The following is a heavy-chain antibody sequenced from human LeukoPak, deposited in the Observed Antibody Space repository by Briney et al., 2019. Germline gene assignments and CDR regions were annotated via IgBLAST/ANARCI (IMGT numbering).Heavy chain of an antibody. J-gene: IGHJ4*02. CDR3: TSETDLRYFDWTYY. CDR1: GFTFSGSA. Sequence: GGSLRLSCAASGFTFSGSAMHWVRQASGKGLEWVGRIRSKANSYATAYAASVKGRLTISRDDSKNTAYLQMNSLKTEDTAVYYCTSETDLRYFDWTYYWGQGTLVTVSS. V-gene: IGHV3-73*01. CDR2: IRSKANSYAT. D-gene: IGHD3-9*01.